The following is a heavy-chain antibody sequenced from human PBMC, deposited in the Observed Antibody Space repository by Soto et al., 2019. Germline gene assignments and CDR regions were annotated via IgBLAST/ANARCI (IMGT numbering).Heavy chain of an antibody. D-gene: IGHD2-8*01. CDR1: GGSFSGYD. CDR2: INHSGST. J-gene: IGHJ4*02. Sequence: SETLSLTCAVYGGSFSGYDWSRIRQPPGKGLEWIGEINHSGSTNYNPSLKSRVTISVDTSKNQFSLKLSSVTAADTAVYYCARVLNGGSRLGLGYWGQGTLVTVSS. CDR3: ARVLNGGSRLGLGY. V-gene: IGHV4-34*01.